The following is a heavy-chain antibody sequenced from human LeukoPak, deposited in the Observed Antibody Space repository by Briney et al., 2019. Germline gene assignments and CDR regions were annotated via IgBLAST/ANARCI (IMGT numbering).Heavy chain of an antibody. Sequence: PGGSLRLSCAASGFTVSSNYMSWVRQAPGKGLEWVGRIKSKTDGGTTDYAAPVKGRFTISRDDSKNTLYLQMNSLKTEDTAVYYCTTEDCSSTSCYPFDAFDIWGQGTMVTVSS. J-gene: IGHJ3*02. CDR3: TTEDCSSTSCYPFDAFDI. D-gene: IGHD2-2*01. CDR2: IKSKTDGGTT. V-gene: IGHV3-15*01. CDR1: GFTVSSNY.